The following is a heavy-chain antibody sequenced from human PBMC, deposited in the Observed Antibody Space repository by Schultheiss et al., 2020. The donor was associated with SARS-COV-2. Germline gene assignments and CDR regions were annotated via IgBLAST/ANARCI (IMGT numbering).Heavy chain of an antibody. CDR3: AKGYSSGWQFDP. J-gene: IGHJ5*02. Sequence: GGSLRLSCAASGFTFSSYAMNWVRQAPGKGLEWVSSISSSGSTIYYADSVKGRFTISRDNAKNSLYLQMNSLRAEDTAVYYCAKGYSSGWQFDPWGQGTLVTVSS. V-gene: IGHV3-21*04. D-gene: IGHD6-19*01. CDR2: ISSSGSTI. CDR1: GFTFSSYA.